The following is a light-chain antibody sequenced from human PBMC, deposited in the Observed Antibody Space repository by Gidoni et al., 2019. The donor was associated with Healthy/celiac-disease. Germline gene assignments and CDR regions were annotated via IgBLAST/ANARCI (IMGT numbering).Light chain of an antibody. CDR3: QQYNNSPPRT. CDR1: QSVSSN. CDR2: GAS. Sequence: EIVMTQSPATLSVSPGERATLSCRASQSVSSNLAWYQQKPGKAPRLLIYGASTRDTGIPARFSGSGSGTEFTLTISSLQSEDFAVYYCQQYNNSPPRTFGQGTKVEIK. V-gene: IGKV3-15*01. J-gene: IGKJ1*01.